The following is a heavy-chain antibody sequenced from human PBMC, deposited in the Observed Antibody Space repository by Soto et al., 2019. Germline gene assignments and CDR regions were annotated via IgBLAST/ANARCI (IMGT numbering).Heavy chain of an antibody. D-gene: IGHD1-26*01. Sequence: SETLSLTCTVSGGSISSYYWSWIRQPPGKGLEWIGYIYYTGYTNYNPSLKSRVTISVDTSKNQFSLKLSSVTAADTAVYYCARGGFLDPWGQGTLVTSPQ. CDR1: GGSISSYY. J-gene: IGHJ5*02. V-gene: IGHV4-59*12. CDR2: IYYTGYT. CDR3: ARGGFLDP.